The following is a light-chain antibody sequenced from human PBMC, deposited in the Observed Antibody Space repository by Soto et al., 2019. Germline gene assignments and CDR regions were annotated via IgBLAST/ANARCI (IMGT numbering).Light chain of an antibody. CDR2: DVS. J-gene: IGLJ1*01. CDR1: SSDVGAYNY. CDR3: SVYTSSSTYV. V-gene: IGLV2-14*01. Sequence: QSALAQPASGSGSPGQSIPISCTGTSSDVGAYNYVSWYQQHPAKVPKLMIYDVSNRPSGVSDRFSGSKSGNTASLTISGLQAEDEADFYCSVYTSSSTYVFGSGTRVTVL.